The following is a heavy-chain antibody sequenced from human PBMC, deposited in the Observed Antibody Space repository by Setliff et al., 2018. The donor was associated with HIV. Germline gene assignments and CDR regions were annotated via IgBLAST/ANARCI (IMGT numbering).Heavy chain of an antibody. D-gene: IGHD5-12*01. CDR2: ISSGSSYI. J-gene: IGHJ4*02. CDR3: AKDPRAAVATICDY. CDR1: GFTFSSYS. V-gene: IGHV3-21*01. Sequence: GSLRLSCAASGFTFSSYSMNWVRQAPGKGLEWVSSISSGSSYIYYAESVKGRFTISRDNAKNSLYLQMNSLRAEDTAVYYCAKDPRAAVATICDYWGQGTLVTVSS.